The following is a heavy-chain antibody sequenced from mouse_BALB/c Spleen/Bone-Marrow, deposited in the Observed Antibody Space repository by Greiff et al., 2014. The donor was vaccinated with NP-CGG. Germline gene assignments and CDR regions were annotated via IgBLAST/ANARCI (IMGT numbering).Heavy chain of an antibody. D-gene: IGHD2-4*01. CDR1: GYTFTSYW. J-gene: IGHJ1*01. CDR2: IDPSDSYT. CDR3: TRGDYDWYFDV. V-gene: IGHV1S127*01. Sequence: VQLQQSGAGLVKPGASVKMSCKASGYTFTSYWMHWVKQRPGQGLEWIGVIDPSDSYTSYNQKFKGKATLTVDASSSTAYMQLSSLTSEDSAVYYCTRGDYDWYFDVWGAGTTVTVSS.